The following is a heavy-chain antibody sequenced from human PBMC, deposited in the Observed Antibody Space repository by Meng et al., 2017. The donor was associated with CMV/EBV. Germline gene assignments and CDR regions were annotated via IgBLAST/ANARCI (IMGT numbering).Heavy chain of an antibody. CDR3: ARDGIVVVVAATSYYGMDV. J-gene: IGHJ6*02. D-gene: IGHD2-15*01. Sequence: GGSLRLSCAASGFTFNNYWMNWVRQAPGKGLEWVANIKQDGSEKYYVDSVKGRFTISRDNAKDSLYLQMNSLRAEDTAVYYCARDGIVVVVAATSYYGMDVWGQGTTVTVSS. V-gene: IGHV3-7*01. CDR2: IKQDGSEK. CDR1: GFTFNNYW.